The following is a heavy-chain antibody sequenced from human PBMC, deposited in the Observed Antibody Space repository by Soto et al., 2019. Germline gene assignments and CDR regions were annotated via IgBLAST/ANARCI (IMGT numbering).Heavy chain of an antibody. CDR1: GGSISSSSYY. Sequence: QLQLQESGPGLVKPSETLSLTCTVSGGSISSSSYYWGWIRQPPGKGLEWIGSIYYSGSTYYNPSLKSRVTISVDTSKNQFSLKLSSVTAADTAVYYCARRRFVPAAIYGMDVWGQGTTVTVSS. V-gene: IGHV4-39*01. CDR3: ARRRFVPAAIYGMDV. J-gene: IGHJ6*02. CDR2: IYYSGST. D-gene: IGHD2-2*01.